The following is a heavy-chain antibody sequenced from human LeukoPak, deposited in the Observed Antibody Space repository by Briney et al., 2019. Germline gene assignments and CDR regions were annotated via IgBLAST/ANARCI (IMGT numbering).Heavy chain of an antibody. CDR1: GFTFDDYA. D-gene: IGHD2-15*01. CDR3: AKDIRRIVVVVAATPGFDY. V-gene: IGHV3-9*01. J-gene: IGHJ4*02. CDR2: ISWNSGSI. Sequence: GGSLRLSCAASGFTFDDYAMHWVRQAPGKGLEWVSGISWNSGSIGYADSVKGRFTISRDNAKNSLYLQMNSLRAEDTALYYCAKDIRRIVVVVAATPGFDYWGQGTLVTVSS.